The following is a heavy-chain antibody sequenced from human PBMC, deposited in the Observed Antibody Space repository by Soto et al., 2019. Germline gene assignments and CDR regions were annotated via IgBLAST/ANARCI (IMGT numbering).Heavy chain of an antibody. D-gene: IGHD3-10*01. CDR2: IKSKTDGGTT. J-gene: IGHJ3*02. CDR1: GFTFSNAW. Sequence: EVQLVESGGGLVKPGGSLRLSCAASGFTFSNAWMSWAPRPPGRGLGGVGRIKSKTDGGTTDYAAPVKGRFTISRDDSKNTLYLQMNSLKTEDTAVYYCTTDQPMVREFNDIWGQGTMVTVSS. V-gene: IGHV3-15*01. CDR3: TTDQPMVREFNDI.